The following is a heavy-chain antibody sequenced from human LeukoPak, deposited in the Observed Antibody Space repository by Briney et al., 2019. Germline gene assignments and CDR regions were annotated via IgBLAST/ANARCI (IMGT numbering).Heavy chain of an antibody. D-gene: IGHD4-11*01. CDR3: ARRYSNYFFDY. Sequence: SETLSLTCPVSGYSITSGYYWAWIRQPPGKGLEWIGNIYHSGSTYYNPSLKSRVTVSVDTSKNQFSLKLSSVTAADTAVYYCARRYSNYFFDYWGQGTLVTVSS. CDR2: IYHSGST. J-gene: IGHJ4*02. V-gene: IGHV4-38-2*01. CDR1: GYSITSGYY.